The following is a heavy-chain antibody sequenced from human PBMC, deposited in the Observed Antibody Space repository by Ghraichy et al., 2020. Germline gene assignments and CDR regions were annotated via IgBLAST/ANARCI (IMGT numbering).Heavy chain of an antibody. CDR2: IYYSGST. J-gene: IGHJ4*02. V-gene: IGHV4-31*03. Sequence: SETLSLTCTVSGGFISSGGYYLSWIRQHPGKGLEWIGYIYYSGSTYYNPSLKSRVTISVDTSKNQFSLKLSSVTAADTAVYYCARAPYDSSGYYLALGFDYWGQGTLVTVSS. CDR3: ARAPYDSSGYYLALGFDY. CDR1: GGFISSGGYY. D-gene: IGHD3-22*01.